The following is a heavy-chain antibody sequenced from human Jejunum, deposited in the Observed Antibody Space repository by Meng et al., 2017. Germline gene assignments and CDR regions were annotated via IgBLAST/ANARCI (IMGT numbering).Heavy chain of an antibody. Sequence: QVQLVQSGAEVKNPGASVKVSCKTSGYTFTSYGISWVRQAPGQGLEWMGWISVYHGNTNYAQKRQGRVTMTTDTSTSTAYMELRSLRSDDTAVYFCARDYSGTSYRYSDYWGQGTLVTVSS. CDR1: GYTFTSYG. CDR3: ARDYSGTSYRYSDY. V-gene: IGHV1-18*01. CDR2: ISVYHGNT. D-gene: IGHD1-26*01. J-gene: IGHJ4*02.